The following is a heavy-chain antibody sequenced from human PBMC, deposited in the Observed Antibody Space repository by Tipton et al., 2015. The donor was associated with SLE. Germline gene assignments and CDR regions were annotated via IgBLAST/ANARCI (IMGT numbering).Heavy chain of an antibody. D-gene: IGHD3-10*01. CDR1: GYTFTSYG. J-gene: IGHJ6*02. CDR3: AREVYSGSYYYYYGMDV. CDR2: ISTYNGNT. V-gene: IGHV1-18*01. Sequence: QVQLVQSGAEVKKPGASVKVSCKASGYTFTSYGISWVRQAPGQGLEWMGWISTYNGNTHYAQNLQGRVTMTTYTSTSTAYMELRSLRSDDTAVYYCAREVYSGSYYYYYGMDVWGQGTTVTISS.